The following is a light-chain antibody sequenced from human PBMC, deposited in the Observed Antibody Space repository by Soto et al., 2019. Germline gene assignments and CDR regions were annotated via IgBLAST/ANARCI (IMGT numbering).Light chain of an antibody. Sequence: DIQMTQSPSSLSASVGDRVTITCRASQSISSYLNWYQQKPGKAPKLQIYAASSLQSGVPSRFSGSGSGTDFTLTITSLQPEDFATYYCQQTYSPLWTFGQGTKVEIK. CDR3: QQTYSPLWT. CDR2: AAS. CDR1: QSISSY. V-gene: IGKV1-39*01. J-gene: IGKJ1*01.